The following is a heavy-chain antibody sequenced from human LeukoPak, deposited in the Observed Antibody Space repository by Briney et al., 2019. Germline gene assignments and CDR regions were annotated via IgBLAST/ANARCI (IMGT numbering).Heavy chain of an antibody. CDR2: IYHSGST. CDR3: ASRDGYNYYFDY. D-gene: IGHD5-24*01. J-gene: IGHJ4*02. V-gene: IGHV4-30-2*01. Sequence: SETLPLTCAVSGGSISSGGYSWSWIRQPPGKGLEGIGYIYHSGSTYYNPSLKSGVTISVDRSKNQFSLKLSSVTAADTAVYYCASRDGYNYYFDYWSQGALVTV. CDR1: GGSISSGGYS.